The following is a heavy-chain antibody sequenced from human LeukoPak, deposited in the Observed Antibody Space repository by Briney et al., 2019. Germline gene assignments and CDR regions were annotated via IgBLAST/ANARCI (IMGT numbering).Heavy chain of an antibody. J-gene: IGHJ6*02. CDR1: GGSISSGGYY. CDR2: IYYSGST. CDR3: THSSSRYYYYGMDV. Sequence: SQTLSLTCTVSGGSISSGGYYWSWIRQHPGKGLEWIGYIYYSGSTYYNPSLKSRVTISVDTSKNQFSPKLSSVTAADTAVYYCTHSSSRYYYYGMDVWGQGTTVTVSS. V-gene: IGHV4-31*03. D-gene: IGHD6-6*01.